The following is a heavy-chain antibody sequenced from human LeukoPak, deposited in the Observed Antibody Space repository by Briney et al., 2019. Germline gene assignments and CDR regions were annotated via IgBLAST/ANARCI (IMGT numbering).Heavy chain of an antibody. J-gene: IGHJ4*02. CDR1: GFTFSSYW. Sequence: SGGSLRLSCAASGFTFSSYWMHWVRQAPGKGLVWVSRINSDGSSTSYADSVKGRFTISRDNAKNTLYLQMNSLRAEDTAVYYCARGYDFWSGYYGWYFDYWGQGTLVTVSS. CDR3: ARGYDFWSGYYGWYFDY. CDR2: INSDGSST. V-gene: IGHV3-74*01. D-gene: IGHD3-3*01.